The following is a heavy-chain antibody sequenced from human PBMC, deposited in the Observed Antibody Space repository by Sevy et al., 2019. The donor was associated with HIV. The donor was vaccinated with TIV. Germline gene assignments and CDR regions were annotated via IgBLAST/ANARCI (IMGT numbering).Heavy chain of an antibody. Sequence: SENLSLTCTVSGASITTYYWSWIRQPPGRRLEWIGYIYYSGSTNYNPSLKSRVTMSLDTSKNQFSLRLTSVTAADTAVSYCARQGGYSYGTPFDYWGPGTPVTVSS. V-gene: IGHV4-59*08. CDR3: ARQGGYSYGTPFDY. CDR2: IYYSGST. CDR1: GASITTYY. J-gene: IGHJ4*02. D-gene: IGHD5-18*01.